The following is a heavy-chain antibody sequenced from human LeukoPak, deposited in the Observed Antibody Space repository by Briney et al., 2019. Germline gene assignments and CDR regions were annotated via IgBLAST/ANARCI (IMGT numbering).Heavy chain of an antibody. CDR1: GGSISSYY. J-gene: IGHJ3*02. D-gene: IGHD3-3*01. V-gene: IGHV4-59*01. CDR2: IYYSGST. Sequence: SETLSLTCTVSGGSISSYYWSWIRQPPGKGLEWIGYIYYSGSTNYNPSLKSRVTISVDTSKNQFSLKLSSVTAADTAVYYCARVITIFGVVTPDDAFDIWGQGTMATVSS. CDR3: ARVITIFGVVTPDDAFDI.